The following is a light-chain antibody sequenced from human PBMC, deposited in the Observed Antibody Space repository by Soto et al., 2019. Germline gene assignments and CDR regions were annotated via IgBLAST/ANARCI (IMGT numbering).Light chain of an antibody. CDR3: NSLTPSDTWV. J-gene: IGLJ3*02. Sequence: QSALTQPASVSGSPGQSITISCTGTNSDVGAYNYVSWYQQPQGKAPKLMLYEVSNRPSGVSNRFSGSKSGNTPSLTISGLRPEDEADYYCNSLTPSDTWVFGGGTKLTVL. V-gene: IGLV2-14*01. CDR2: EVS. CDR1: NSDVGAYNY.